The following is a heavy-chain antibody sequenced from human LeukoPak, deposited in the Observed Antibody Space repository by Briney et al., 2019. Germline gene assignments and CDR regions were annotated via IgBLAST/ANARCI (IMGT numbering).Heavy chain of an antibody. V-gene: IGHV3-73*01. J-gene: IGHJ4*02. Sequence: GGSLRLSCAASGFTFSGSVMYWVRQASGKGLEWVGHIRSKTNSYATIYAASVKGRFTISRDDSKNTAYLQMNSLKTEDTAVYYCTRLHLGWGQGTLVTVSS. D-gene: IGHD1-26*01. CDR3: TRLHLG. CDR2: IRSKTNSYAT. CDR1: GFTFSGSV.